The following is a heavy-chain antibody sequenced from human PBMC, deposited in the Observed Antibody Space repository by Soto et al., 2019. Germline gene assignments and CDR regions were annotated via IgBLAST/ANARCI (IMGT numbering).Heavy chain of an antibody. J-gene: IGHJ4*02. CDR2: VSKSDYT. V-gene: IGHV3-21*01. D-gene: IGHD2-2*01. CDR1: GFYFNNYG. CDR3: AREDSIIIPAVSDF. Sequence: GGSLRLSCAVSGFYFNNYGINWVRQPPGKGLEWVSSVSKSDYTYYSDSVWGRFTISRDNAKNSVSLQMNSLRAEDTAVYYCAREDSIIIPAVSDFWGQGTLVTVSS.